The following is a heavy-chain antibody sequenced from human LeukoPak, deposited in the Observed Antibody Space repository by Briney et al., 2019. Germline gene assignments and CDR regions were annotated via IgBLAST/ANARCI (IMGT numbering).Heavy chain of an antibody. V-gene: IGHV3-48*01. CDR2: ISSASNTI. Sequence: GESLRLSCAASGFTFSSYSMNWVRQAPGKGLEWVSYISSASNTIYYADSVKGRFTISRDNAKNSLYLQMNSLRAEGTAMYYCARDGWFGDYNWFDPWGEGTLVTVSS. D-gene: IGHD3-10*01. CDR1: GFTFSSYS. J-gene: IGHJ5*02. CDR3: ARDGWFGDYNWFDP.